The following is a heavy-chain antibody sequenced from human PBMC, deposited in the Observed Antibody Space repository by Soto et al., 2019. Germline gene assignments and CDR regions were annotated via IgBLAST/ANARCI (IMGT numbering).Heavy chain of an antibody. CDR3: AKGGPGKFYNSATQYYFDY. V-gene: IGHV3-23*01. J-gene: IGHJ4*02. D-gene: IGHD2-15*01. Sequence: EVQLLESGGGLVQPGGSLRLSCVASGFTFGSFPMNWVRQAPGKGLEWVSSIRGSGGSTYYADSVKGRFTISRDNSRNPVFLQMNSLRAEDTAIYYCAKGGPGKFYNSATQYYFDYWGQGTLVTVSS. CDR2: IRGSGGST. CDR1: GFTFGSFP.